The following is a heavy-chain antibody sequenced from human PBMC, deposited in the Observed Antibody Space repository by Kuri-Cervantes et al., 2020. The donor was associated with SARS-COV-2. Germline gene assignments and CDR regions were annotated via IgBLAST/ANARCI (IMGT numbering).Heavy chain of an antibody. CDR3: ARVGYGDYEGDGYYYGMDV. Sequence: ASVKVSCKASGYTFSTYPLHWVRQAPGQRLEWMGWINAANGDTDSSRKFQGRVTTTRDTSASTAYMELSSLRSEDTAVYYCARVGYGDYEGDGYYYGMDVWGQGPTVTVSS. V-gene: IGHV1-3*01. J-gene: IGHJ6*02. CDR1: GYTFSTYP. D-gene: IGHD4-17*01. CDR2: INAANGDT.